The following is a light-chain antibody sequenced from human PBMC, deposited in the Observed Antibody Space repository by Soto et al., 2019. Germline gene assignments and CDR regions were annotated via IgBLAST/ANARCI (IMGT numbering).Light chain of an antibody. J-gene: IGLJ3*02. CDR3: EPWYSNPHQV. CDR2: LDRSGSY. V-gene: IGLV4-60*02. CDR1: SGHSTYI. Sequence: QPVLTQSSSASASLGSSVKLTCILSSGHSTYIIAWHQQQPGKAPRFLMTLDRSGSYNRGRGVPDRFSGSSSGADRYLTISNRHFEYEGDYYGEPWYSNPHQVFGGGTKLTVL.